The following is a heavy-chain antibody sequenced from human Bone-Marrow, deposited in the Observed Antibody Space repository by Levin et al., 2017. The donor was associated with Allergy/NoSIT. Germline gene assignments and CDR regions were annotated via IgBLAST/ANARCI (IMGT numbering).Heavy chain of an antibody. CDR1: GYTFTSYY. CDR3: ARADYEFWSGYRYYYYYYMDG. Sequence: ASVKVSCKASGYTFTSYYMHWVRQAPGQGLEWMGIINPSGGSTSYAQKFQGRVTMTRDTSTSTVYMELSSLRSEDTAVYYCARADYEFWSGYRYYYYYYMDGWGKGTTVTVSS. CDR2: INPSGGST. V-gene: IGHV1-46*01. D-gene: IGHD3-3*01. J-gene: IGHJ6*03.